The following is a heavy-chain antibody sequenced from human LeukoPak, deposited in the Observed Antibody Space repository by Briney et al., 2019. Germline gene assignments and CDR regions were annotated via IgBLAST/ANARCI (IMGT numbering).Heavy chain of an antibody. CDR2: ISTYNGNT. Sequence: ASVEVSCKASGYYFPSYGFSWVRQAPGQGLEWMGWISTYNGNTKYAQQLQGRVTMTTDTPTTTAYLELRNLVSDDTAVYYCASAGDPAANHYKYNYMDVWGKGTTVTVSS. CDR1: GYYFPSYG. D-gene: IGHD1-14*01. CDR3: ASAGDPAANHYKYNYMDV. J-gene: IGHJ6*03. V-gene: IGHV1-18*01.